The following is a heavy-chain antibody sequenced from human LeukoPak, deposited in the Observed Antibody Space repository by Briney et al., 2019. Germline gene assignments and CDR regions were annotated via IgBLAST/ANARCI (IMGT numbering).Heavy chain of an antibody. CDR1: GFTFDDYA. J-gene: IGHJ4*02. Sequence: GGSLRLFCAASGFTFDDYAMHWVRQAPGKGLEWVSGISWNSGSIGYADSVKGRFTISRDNATYYLYLQMHSLRAEDTALYYCAKDKRMDYGDYRPPSDYWGQRTLVTVSS. CDR3: AKDKRMDYGDYRPPSDY. CDR2: ISWNSGSI. D-gene: IGHD4-17*01. V-gene: IGHV3-9*01.